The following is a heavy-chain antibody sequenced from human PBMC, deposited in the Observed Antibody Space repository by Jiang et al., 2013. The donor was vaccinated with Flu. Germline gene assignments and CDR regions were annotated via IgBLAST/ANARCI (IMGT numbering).Heavy chain of an antibody. Sequence: GAEVKKPGASVKVSCKASGYTFTNFGINWVRQAPGQGLEWMGWISGDTGNTIYSDNLQGRVTMTTDTSTSTAYMELSSLRSDDSAVYFCARTDMIDYYGSGSYYPFDYWGQGTLVTVSS. CDR3: ARTDMIDYYGSGSYYPFDY. CDR1: GYTFTNFG. V-gene: IGHV1-18*01. J-gene: IGHJ4*02. CDR2: ISGDTGNT. D-gene: IGHD3-10*01.